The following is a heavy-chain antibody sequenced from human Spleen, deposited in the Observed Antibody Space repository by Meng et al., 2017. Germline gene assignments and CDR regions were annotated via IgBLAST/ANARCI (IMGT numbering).Heavy chain of an antibody. CDR3: ARGRGRGSPNWFDA. Sequence: QPQAAGPGPVRPSPPRPLTCTASGGSIRTSSSYWTWIRQSPGKGLECIGYIYYSGTTNYKPSLKRRITISVDTAKNQFSLKLNSVTAADTAVYYCARGRGRGSPNWFDAWGHGTLVTVSS. J-gene: IGHJ5*01. V-gene: IGHV4-31*03. CDR2: IYYSGTT. D-gene: IGHD3-10*01. CDR1: GGSIRTSSSY.